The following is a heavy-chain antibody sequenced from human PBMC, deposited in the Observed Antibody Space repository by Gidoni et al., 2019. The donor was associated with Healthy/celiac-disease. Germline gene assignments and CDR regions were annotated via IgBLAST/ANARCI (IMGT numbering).Heavy chain of an antibody. D-gene: IGHD6-13*01. Sequence: EVQLVESGGVVVQPGGSLRLSCAASGFTFDDYTMPWVRPAPGKGLEWVSLISWDGGSTYYADSVKGRFTISRDNSKNSLYLQMNSLRTEDTALYYCAKDMSPLGIAAAGPPGYYYYYMDVWGKGTTVTVSS. CDR1: GFTFDDYT. J-gene: IGHJ6*03. V-gene: IGHV3-43*01. CDR2: ISWDGGST. CDR3: AKDMSPLGIAAAGPPGYYYYYMDV.